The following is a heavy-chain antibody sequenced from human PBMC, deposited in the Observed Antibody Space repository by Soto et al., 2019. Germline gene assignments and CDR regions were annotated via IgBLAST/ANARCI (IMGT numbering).Heavy chain of an antibody. CDR3: AKARCSTTNCYVPDY. J-gene: IGHJ4*02. CDR2: ISGSGGSP. CDR1: GFTFSAYS. V-gene: IGHV3-23*01. D-gene: IGHD2-2*01. Sequence: GGSLSLCCAASGFTFSAYSMSWVRQAPGKGLEWVSVISGSGGSPSYADSVQGRFTISRDNPKNTLYLQMSSLRVEDTAMYYCAKARCSTTNCYVPDYWGQGTLVTVSS.